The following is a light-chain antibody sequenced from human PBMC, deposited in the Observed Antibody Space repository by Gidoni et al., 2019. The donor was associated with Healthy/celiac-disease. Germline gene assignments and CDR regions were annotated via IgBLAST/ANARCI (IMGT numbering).Light chain of an antibody. V-gene: IGLV9-49*01. J-gene: IGLJ2*01. CDR2: VGTGGIVG. Sequence: QPVLTQPPSASASLRASVTLTRPLSSGYSNYKVDWYQQRPGEGPRFVMRVGTGGIVGSKGDGIPDRFSVLGSGLNRYLTIKNIQEEDESDYHCGADHGSGSNFVHVVFGGGTKLTVL. CDR1: SGYSNYK. CDR3: GADHGSGSNFVHVV.